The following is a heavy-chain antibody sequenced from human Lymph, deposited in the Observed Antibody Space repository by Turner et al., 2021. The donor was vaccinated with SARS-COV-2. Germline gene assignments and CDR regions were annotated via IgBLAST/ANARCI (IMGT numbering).Heavy chain of an antibody. Sequence: EVQLVESGGGLVKPGGSLRLSCAASGFTFSTYSMNWVRQAPGKGLEWISFISSTSSYIYYADSVKGRFTISRDDAKNSLFLQMNSLRAEDTAVYYCARDIPTTADYFDCWGQGTLVTVSS. J-gene: IGHJ4*02. CDR1: GFTFSTYS. D-gene: IGHD4-17*01. CDR2: ISSTSSYI. CDR3: ARDIPTTADYFDC. V-gene: IGHV3-21*01.